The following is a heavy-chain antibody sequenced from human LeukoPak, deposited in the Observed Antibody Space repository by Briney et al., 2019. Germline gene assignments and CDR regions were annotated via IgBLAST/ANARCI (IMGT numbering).Heavy chain of an antibody. CDR3: AADPLWSAGAY. CDR1: GGSISNGDYF. V-gene: IGHV4-61*02. Sequence: SQTLSLTCTVSGGSISNGDYFWSWIRRPAGKGLEWIGRMSISGSTNHNPSLKSRVTISADTSKNQFFLKFNSVTAADTAMYYCAADPLWSAGAYWGQGTLVTVSS. D-gene: IGHD3-10*01. CDR2: MSISGST. J-gene: IGHJ4*02.